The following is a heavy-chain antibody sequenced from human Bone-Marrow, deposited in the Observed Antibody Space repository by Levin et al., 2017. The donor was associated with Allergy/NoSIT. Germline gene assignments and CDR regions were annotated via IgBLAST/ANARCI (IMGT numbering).Heavy chain of an antibody. D-gene: IGHD3-10*01. CDR2: IREEGSET. CDR3: ARGSPFWDWELPLDH. CDR1: GFTFSSSW. J-gene: IGHJ4*02. V-gene: IGHV3-7*01. Sequence: GGSLRLSCEVSGFTFSSSWMSWVRQAPGKGLEWVANIREEGSETYYADSVKGRFTISRDNVKKSLYLQMNSLRAEDTALYYCARGSPFWDWELPLDHWGQGTLVTVSS.